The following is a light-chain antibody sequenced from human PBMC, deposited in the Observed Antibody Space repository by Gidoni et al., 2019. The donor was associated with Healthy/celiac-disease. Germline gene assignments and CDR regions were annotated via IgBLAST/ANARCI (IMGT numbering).Light chain of an antibody. CDR2: AAS. V-gene: IGKV1-39*01. J-gene: IGKJ1*01. Sequence: DIQMTQSPSSLSASVGDRVTITCRASQSISSYLNLYQQKPGKAPKLLIYAASSLQSGVPSRFSGSGSGTDFTLTISSLQPGDFATYYCQQSYSTPPTFGQGTKVEIK. CDR1: QSISSY. CDR3: QQSYSTPPT.